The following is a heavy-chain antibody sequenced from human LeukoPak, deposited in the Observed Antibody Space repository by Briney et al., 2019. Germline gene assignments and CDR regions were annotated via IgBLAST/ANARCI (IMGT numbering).Heavy chain of an antibody. J-gene: IGHJ4*02. V-gene: IGHV4-34*01. CDR2: INHSGRT. CDR1: GGSFTNYF. CDR3: ARGGGSFLDY. Sequence: PSETLSLIRAVYGGSFTNYFWTWIRQPPGRGREWMGEINHSGRTNYNPSLMSRATLSIDMSKNQFSLRLTSVTAADTAVYYCARGGGSFLDYWGQGALVTVSS. D-gene: IGHD2-15*01.